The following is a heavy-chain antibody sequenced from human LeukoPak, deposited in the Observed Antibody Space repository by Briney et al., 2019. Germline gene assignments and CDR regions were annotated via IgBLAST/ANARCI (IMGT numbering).Heavy chain of an antibody. Sequence: GRFLRLSCAASGFTFDDYAMHWVRQAPGKGLEWVSGISWNSGSIGYADSVKGRFTISRDNAKNSLYLQMNSLRAEDTALYYCAKPVWSSSWQYIDYWGQGTLVTVSS. D-gene: IGHD6-13*01. CDR2: ISWNSGSI. V-gene: IGHV3-9*01. J-gene: IGHJ4*02. CDR1: GFTFDDYA. CDR3: AKPVWSSSWQYIDY.